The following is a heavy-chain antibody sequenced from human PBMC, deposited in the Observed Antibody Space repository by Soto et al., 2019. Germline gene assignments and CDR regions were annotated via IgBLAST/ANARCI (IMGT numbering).Heavy chain of an antibody. D-gene: IGHD3-3*01. V-gene: IGHV1-18*01. CDR3: ARVLRFLEWLYESYYYGMDV. J-gene: IGHJ6*02. CDR1: GYIFTSYG. CDR2: ISAYNGNT. Sequence: ASVKVSCKASGYIFTSYGISWVRQAPGQGLEWMGWISAYNGNTNYAQKLQGRVTMTTDTSTSTAYVELRSLRSDDTAVYYCARVLRFLEWLYESYYYGMDVWGQGTTVTVSS.